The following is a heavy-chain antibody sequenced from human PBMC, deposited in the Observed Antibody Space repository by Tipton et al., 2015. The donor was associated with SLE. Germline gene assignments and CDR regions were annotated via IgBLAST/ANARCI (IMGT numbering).Heavy chain of an antibody. CDR3: ARGHENGDVFDQ. J-gene: IGHJ4*02. D-gene: IGHD3-10*01. Sequence: TLSLTCTVSGGSISGYYWSWIRQPAGKGLEWIGRIYSSGSTIYNPSIKSRVTLSLDTSKNQFSLRVRSVTAADTAVYYCARGHENGDVFDQWGQGTLVTVSS. V-gene: IGHV4-4*07. CDR2: IYSSGST. CDR1: GGSISGYY.